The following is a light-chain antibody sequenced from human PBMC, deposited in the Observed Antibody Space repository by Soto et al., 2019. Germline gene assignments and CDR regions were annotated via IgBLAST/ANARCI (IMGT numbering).Light chain of an antibody. V-gene: IGKV3-11*01. Sequence: EIVLTQSPATLSLSPGERATLSCMASQSVSSYLAWYQQKPGQAPRLLIYDASNRATGIPARFSGSGSGTDFTLTISSLEPEAFAVNYCQQRSNWPPWTFGQGTKVEIK. CDR1: QSVSSY. CDR2: DAS. CDR3: QQRSNWPPWT. J-gene: IGKJ1*01.